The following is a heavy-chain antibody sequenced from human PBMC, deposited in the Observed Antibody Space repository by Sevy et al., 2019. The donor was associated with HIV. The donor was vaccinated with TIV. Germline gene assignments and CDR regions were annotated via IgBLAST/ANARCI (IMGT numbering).Heavy chain of an antibody. CDR3: ARHNKHYDFWSDLNWFDP. CDR2: IYYSGST. CDR1: GGSISSYY. Sequence: SETLSLTCTVSGGSISSYYWSWIRQPPGKGLEWIGYIYYSGSTNYNPSPKSRVTISVDTSKNQFSLKLSPVTAADTAVYYCARHNKHYDFWSDLNWFDPWGQGTLVTVSS. D-gene: IGHD3-3*01. J-gene: IGHJ5*02. V-gene: IGHV4-59*08.